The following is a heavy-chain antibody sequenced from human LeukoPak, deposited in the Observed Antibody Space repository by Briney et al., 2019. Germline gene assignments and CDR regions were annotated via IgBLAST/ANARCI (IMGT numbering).Heavy chain of an antibody. J-gene: IGHJ4*02. D-gene: IGHD5-12*01. Sequence: ASVKVSCKASGGTFSNYAIRWVRQAPGQGLEWMGGIIPIFGTANYAQKFQGRVTITADESTSTAYMELSSLRSEDTAVYYCARGDSAYDLFGHIDYWGQGTLVTVSS. CDR3: ARGDSAYDLFGHIDY. CDR2: IIPIFGTA. CDR1: GGTFSNYA. V-gene: IGHV1-69*13.